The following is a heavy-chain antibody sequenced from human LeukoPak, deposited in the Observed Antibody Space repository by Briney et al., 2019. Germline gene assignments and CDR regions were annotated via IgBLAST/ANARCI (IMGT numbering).Heavy chain of an antibody. CDR1: GGTFSSYA. CDR2: IIPIFGTA. V-gene: IGHV1-69*13. CDR3: AREREWQLSIRIFDY. D-gene: IGHD6-6*01. Sequence: ASVKVSCKASGGTFSSYAISWMRQAPGQGLEWMGGIIPIFGTANYAQKFQGRVTITADESTSTAYMELSSLRSEDTAVYYCAREREWQLSIRIFDYWGQGTLVTVSS. J-gene: IGHJ4*02.